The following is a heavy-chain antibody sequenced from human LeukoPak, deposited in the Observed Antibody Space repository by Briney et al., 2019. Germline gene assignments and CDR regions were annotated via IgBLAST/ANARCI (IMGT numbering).Heavy chain of an antibody. D-gene: IGHD3-16*01. J-gene: IGHJ4*02. Sequence: GGSLRLSCAASGFTFSSSAMSWVRQAPGKGLEWVAYISSASNYIYYADSVKGRLTVSRDNAKNSLYLQMDSLRAEDTAVYYCTRDVTSYGHFDSWGQGTLVTVAS. CDR2: ISSASNYI. V-gene: IGHV3-21*01. CDR3: TRDVTSYGHFDS. CDR1: GFTFSSSA.